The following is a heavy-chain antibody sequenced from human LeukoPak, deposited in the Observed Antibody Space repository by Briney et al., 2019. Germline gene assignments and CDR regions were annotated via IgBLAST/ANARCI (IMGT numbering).Heavy chain of an antibody. CDR3: ARDLDFWSGYSGYYFDY. J-gene: IGHJ4*02. V-gene: IGHV1-46*01. CDR1: GYTFTSYY. CDR2: INPSGGST. D-gene: IGHD3-3*01. Sequence: GASVKVSCKASGYTFTSYYMHWVRQAPGQGLEWMGIINPSGGSTSYAQKFQGRVTMTRDTSTSTVYMELSSLRSEDTAVYYCARDLDFWSGYSGYYFDYWGQGTLVTVSS.